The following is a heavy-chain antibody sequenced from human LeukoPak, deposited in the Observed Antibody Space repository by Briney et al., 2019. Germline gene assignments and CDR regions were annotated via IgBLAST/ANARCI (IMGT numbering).Heavy chain of an antibody. V-gene: IGHV3-23*01. Sequence: GASLRLSCAASGFTFSSYAMSWIRQAPGKGLEWVSAISGSGGSTYYADSVKGRFTISGDNSKNTLYLQMNSLRAEDTAVYYCAKGILGYCSSTSCYTLFDYWGQGTLVTVSS. J-gene: IGHJ4*02. CDR1: GFTFSSYA. CDR2: ISGSGGST. D-gene: IGHD2-2*02. CDR3: AKGILGYCSSTSCYTLFDY.